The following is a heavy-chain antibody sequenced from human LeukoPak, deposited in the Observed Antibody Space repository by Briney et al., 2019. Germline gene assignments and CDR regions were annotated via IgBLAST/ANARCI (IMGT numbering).Heavy chain of an antibody. CDR2: INHSGST. Sequence: SETLSLTCAVYGGSFSGYYWSWIRQPPGKGLEWIGEINHSGSTNYNPSPKSRVTISVDTSKNQFSLKLSSVTAADTAVYYCARIERRYCSGGSCKRGSFDYWGQGTLVTVSS. J-gene: IGHJ4*02. V-gene: IGHV4-34*01. CDR3: ARIERRYCSGGSCKRGSFDY. D-gene: IGHD2-15*01. CDR1: GGSFSGYY.